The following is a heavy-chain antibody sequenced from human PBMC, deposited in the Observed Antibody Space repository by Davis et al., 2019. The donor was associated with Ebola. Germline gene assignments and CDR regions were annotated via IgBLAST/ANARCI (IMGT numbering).Heavy chain of an antibody. Sequence: PGGSLRLSCAASGFTFSSNSMNWVRQAPGKGLEWVSFISSSSNYIYYADSVKGRFTISRDNAKNSLSLQMNSLRADDTAMYYCARVDASSAFDIWGQGTMVTVSS. CDR3: ARVDASSAFDI. CDR1: GFTFSSNS. V-gene: IGHV3-21*06. CDR2: ISSSSNYI. J-gene: IGHJ3*02.